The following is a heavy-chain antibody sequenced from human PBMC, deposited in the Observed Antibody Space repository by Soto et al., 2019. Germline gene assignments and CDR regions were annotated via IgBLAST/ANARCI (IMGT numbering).Heavy chain of an antibody. D-gene: IGHD2-8*01. CDR1: GFTFSPYS. J-gene: IGHJ6*02. CDR2: ITRSSNFI. V-gene: IGHV3-21*02. Sequence: DVQLVESGGGLVKPGGSLTISCSGFGFTFSPYSMNWVRQATGKGLEWVSSITRSSNFIDYADSVKCRFTISLDVAKNSLFLHMNSLRADDMGVYYCARSQRNGAMDVWGQGTTVTVS. CDR3: ARSQRNGAMDV.